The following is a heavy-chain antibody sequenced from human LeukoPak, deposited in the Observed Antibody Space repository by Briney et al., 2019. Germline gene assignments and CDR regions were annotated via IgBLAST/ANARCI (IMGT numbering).Heavy chain of an antibody. J-gene: IGHJ4*02. CDR3: AKEGRGYSGYVKN. D-gene: IGHD5-12*01. CDR1: GFTFSSYA. V-gene: IGHV3-23*01. CDR2: ISGSGGST. Sequence: GGSLRLSCAASGFTFSSYAMSWVRQAPGKGLEWVSAISGSGGSTYYADSVKGRFTISRDNSKNTLSLQMNSLRGEDTALYYCAKEGRGYSGYVKNWGQGTLVTVSS.